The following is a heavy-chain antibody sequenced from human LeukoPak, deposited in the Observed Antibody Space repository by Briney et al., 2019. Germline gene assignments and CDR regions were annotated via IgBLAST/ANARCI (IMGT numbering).Heavy chain of an antibody. CDR3: ASANYYDSTNHLDY. D-gene: IGHD3-22*01. J-gene: IGHJ4*02. CDR2: IYHSGST. CDR1: GGSISSSNW. V-gene: IGHV4-4*02. Sequence: PSGTLSLTCAVSGGSISSSNWWSWVRQPPGKGLEWIGEIYHSGSTYYNPSLKSRVTISVDTSKNQFSLKLSSVTAADTAVYYCASANYYDSTNHLDYWGQGTLVTVSS.